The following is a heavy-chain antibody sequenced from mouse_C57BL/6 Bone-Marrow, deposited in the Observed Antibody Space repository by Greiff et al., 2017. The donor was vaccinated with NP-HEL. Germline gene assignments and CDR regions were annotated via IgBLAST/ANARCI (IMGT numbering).Heavy chain of an antibody. CDR2: INPNNGGT. CDR1: GYTFTDYY. D-gene: IGHD1-1*01. Sequence: EVQLQQSGPELVKPGASVKISCKASGYTFTDYYMNWVKQSHGKSLEWIGDINPNNGGTSYNQKFKGKATLTVDKSSSTAYMELRSLTSEDSAVYYCAIRSSYYYAMDYWGQGTSVTVSS. CDR3: AIRSSYYYAMDY. V-gene: IGHV1-26*01. J-gene: IGHJ4*01.